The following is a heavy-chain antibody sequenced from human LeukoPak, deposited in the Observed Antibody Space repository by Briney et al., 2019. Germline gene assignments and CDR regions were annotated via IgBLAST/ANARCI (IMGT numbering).Heavy chain of an antibody. V-gene: IGHV3-21*01. CDR3: ARGVKGSLEY. CDR1: GFTFSSYS. J-gene: IGHJ4*02. CDR2: ISSSSYI. Sequence: PGGSLRLSCAASGFTFSSYSMNWVRQAPGKGLEWVSSISSSSYIYYADSVKGRFTVSRDNAKNSLYLQMNSLRAEDTAVYYCARGVKGSLEYWGQGTLVTVSS. D-gene: IGHD3-10*01.